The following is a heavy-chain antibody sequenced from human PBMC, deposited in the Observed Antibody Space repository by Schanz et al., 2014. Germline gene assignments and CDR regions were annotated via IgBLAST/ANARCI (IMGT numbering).Heavy chain of an antibody. CDR3: ARDQSPYTNSSDVRYFDY. Sequence: QVHLVQSGAEVKKPGASVKVSCKASGYKFTSHGISWVKQAPGQGLEWMGWINTYNGNTNYAQKVQGRVTMTTDTSTSTVYMELRSLRSDDTAVYYCARDQSPYTNSSDVRYFDYWGQGSLVTVSS. CDR1: GYKFTSHG. CDR2: INTYNGNT. J-gene: IGHJ4*02. D-gene: IGHD6-6*01. V-gene: IGHV1-18*04.